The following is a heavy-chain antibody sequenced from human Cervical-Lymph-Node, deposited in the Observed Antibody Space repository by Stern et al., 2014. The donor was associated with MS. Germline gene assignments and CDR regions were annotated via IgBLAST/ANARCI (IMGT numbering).Heavy chain of an antibody. CDR1: GFTFSSHW. CDR2: MSGDGSRT. V-gene: IGHV3-74*01. CDR3: VRDMIRGRTSFDN. D-gene: IGHD3-22*01. J-gene: IGHJ4*02. Sequence: EVQLVESGGGLVQPGGSLRLSCVASGFTFSSHWMHWVRQAPRKGLVLVSRMSGDGSRTAYADSVKGRFTISRDNAKNTLYLQMNGLTAEDTAVYYCVRDMIRGRTSFDNWGQGTLVSVSS.